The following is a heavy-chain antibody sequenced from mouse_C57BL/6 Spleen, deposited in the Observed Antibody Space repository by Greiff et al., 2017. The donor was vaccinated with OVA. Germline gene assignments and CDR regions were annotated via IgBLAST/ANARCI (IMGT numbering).Heavy chain of an antibody. V-gene: IGHV1-19*01. J-gene: IGHJ3*01. Sequence: VQLQQSGPVLVKPGASVKMSCKASGYTFTDYYMNWVKQSHGKSLEWIGVINPYNGGTSYNQKFKGKATLTVDKSSSTAYMELNSLTSEDSAVYYCARSTGTPFAYWGQGTLVTVSA. CDR2: INPYNGGT. CDR1: GYTFTDYY. CDR3: ARSTGTPFAY. D-gene: IGHD4-1*01.